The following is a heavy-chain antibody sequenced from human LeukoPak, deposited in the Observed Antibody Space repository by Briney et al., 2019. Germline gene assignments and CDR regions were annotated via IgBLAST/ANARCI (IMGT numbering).Heavy chain of an antibody. V-gene: IGHV3-66*01. CDR3: ARGQLWQTGWFDP. Sequence: GGSLRLSCAASGFTVSSNYMSWVRQAPGRGLEWVSVIYSGGSTYYADSVKGRFTISRDNAKNSLYLQMNSLTAEDTAVYYCARGQLWQTGWFDPWGQGTLVTVSS. CDR1: GFTVSSNY. D-gene: IGHD5-18*01. CDR2: IYSGGST. J-gene: IGHJ5*02.